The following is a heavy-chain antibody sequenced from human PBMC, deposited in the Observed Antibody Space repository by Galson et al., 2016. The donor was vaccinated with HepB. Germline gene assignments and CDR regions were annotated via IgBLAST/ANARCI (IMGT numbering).Heavy chain of an antibody. CDR3: TRADGILRTRFDP. CDR1: GYTFTSYY. D-gene: IGHD2-8*01. J-gene: IGHJ5*02. Sequence: SVKVSCKASGYTFTSYYMHWVRQAPGQGLEWMGIINPSGGSTSYAQKFQGRVTLTEDTSTDTVFMELHSLRSDDTAVYCCTRADGILRTRFDPWGQGTLVTVSS. V-gene: IGHV1-46*01. CDR2: INPSGGST.